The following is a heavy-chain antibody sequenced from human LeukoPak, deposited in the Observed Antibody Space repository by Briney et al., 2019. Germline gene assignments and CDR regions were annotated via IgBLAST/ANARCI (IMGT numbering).Heavy chain of an antibody. Sequence: GGSLRLSCAASGFTFDDYAMHWVRHAPGKGLEWVSGISWNGGSIGYADSVKGRFTISRDNAKNSLYLQMNSLRAEDTALYYCAKDILNYYGSGSYYPSWGQGTLVTVSS. CDR2: ISWNGGSI. CDR1: GFTFDDYA. CDR3: AKDILNYYGSGSYYPS. V-gene: IGHV3-9*01. D-gene: IGHD3-10*01. J-gene: IGHJ4*02.